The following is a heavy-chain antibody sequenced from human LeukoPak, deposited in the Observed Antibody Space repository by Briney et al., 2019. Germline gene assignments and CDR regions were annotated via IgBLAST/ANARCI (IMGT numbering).Heavy chain of an antibody. CDR2: ISVYSGNT. V-gene: IGHV1-18*01. J-gene: IGHJ6*03. CDR1: GCTFTNYG. Sequence: ASVKVSCKASGCTFTNYGITWVRQAPGQGLEWMGWISVYSGNTNYAQKFQGRVTMTTDTSTSTAYMEVRSLTSDDTAMYYCARGGDYYYMDVWGKGTTVTVSS. CDR3: ARGGDYYYMDV. D-gene: IGHD3-16*01.